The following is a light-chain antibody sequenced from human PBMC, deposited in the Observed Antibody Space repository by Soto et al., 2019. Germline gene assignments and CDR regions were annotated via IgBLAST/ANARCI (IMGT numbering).Light chain of an antibody. J-gene: IGKJ1*01. CDR2: GAS. CDR1: QSVSRN. CDR3: QQYNEWPRT. V-gene: IGKV3-15*01. Sequence: EIVMTQSPATLSVSPGERATLSCRASQSVSRNLAWYQQKPGQAPRLLIYGASPRASTIPDRFSDSGSGTEFTLTISSLQSEDFAVYYCQQYNEWPRTFGQGTRVEFK.